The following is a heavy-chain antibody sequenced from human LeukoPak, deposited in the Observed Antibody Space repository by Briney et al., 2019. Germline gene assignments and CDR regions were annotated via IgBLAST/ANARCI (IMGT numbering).Heavy chain of an antibody. CDR2: ISGTGDTT. CDR3: AKAASSSWPSYYYGMDV. Sequence: PGGSLRLSCAASGFTFSNYAMSWVRQAPGEGLEWVSTISGTGDTTYYADSLKGRLTISRDNSKNTLYLQMSSLRVDDTAVYYCAKAASSSWPSYYYGMDVWGQGTTVTVSS. D-gene: IGHD6-13*01. V-gene: IGHV3-23*01. CDR1: GFTFSNYA. J-gene: IGHJ6*02.